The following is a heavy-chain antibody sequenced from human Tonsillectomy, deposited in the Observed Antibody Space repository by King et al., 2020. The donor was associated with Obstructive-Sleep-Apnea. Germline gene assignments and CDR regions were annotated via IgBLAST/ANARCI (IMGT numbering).Heavy chain of an antibody. Sequence: QLQESGPGLVKPSETLSLTCTVSGGSISSSNYYWGWIRQPPGKGLEWTGSIYYSGSAYYNPSLKSRVTISVDTSKNQFSLNLTSVTAADTAVYYCVSAPRNLRPALHYFDYWGQGTLVTVSS. V-gene: IGHV4-39*07. J-gene: IGHJ4*02. CDR1: GGSISSSNYY. CDR3: VSAPRNLRPALHYFDY. CDR2: IYYSGSA. D-gene: IGHD5-12*01.